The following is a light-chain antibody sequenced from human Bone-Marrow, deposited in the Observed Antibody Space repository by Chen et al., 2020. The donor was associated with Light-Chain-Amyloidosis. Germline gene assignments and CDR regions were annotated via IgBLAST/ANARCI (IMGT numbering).Light chain of an antibody. Sequence: NFMLTPPHSVSESPGKTVIISSPLSSGSIATNYVQWYQQRPGSSPTTVIYEDDQRPSGVPDRFSGSIDRSSNSASLTISGLKTEDEADYYCQSYQGSSQGVFGGGTKLTVL. CDR3: QSYQGSSQGV. CDR2: EDD. CDR1: SGSIATNY. J-gene: IGLJ3*02. V-gene: IGLV6-57*01.